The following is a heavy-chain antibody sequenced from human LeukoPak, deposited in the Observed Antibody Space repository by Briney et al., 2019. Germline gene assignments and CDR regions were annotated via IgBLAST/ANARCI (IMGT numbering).Heavy chain of an antibody. D-gene: IGHD5-24*01. Sequence: ASVRVSCKASGYTFTGYFMNWVRQAPGQELEWMGRINPNNGGTNYAQNFQVRVTMTRDTSISTAYMELSSLRSEDTAVYYCARVGDGLNDAFDIWGQGTMVTVSS. V-gene: IGHV1-2*06. CDR1: GYTFTGYF. J-gene: IGHJ3*02. CDR2: INPNNGGT. CDR3: ARVGDGLNDAFDI.